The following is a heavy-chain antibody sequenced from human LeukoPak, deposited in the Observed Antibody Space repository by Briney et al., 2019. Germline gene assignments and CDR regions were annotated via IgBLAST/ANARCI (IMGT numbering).Heavy chain of an antibody. CDR2: TYYRSKWYN. J-gene: IGHJ5*02. Sequence: SQTLSLTCAISGDSVSSNSAAWNWIRQSPSRGLEWLGRTYYRSKWYNDYAVSVKGRITINPDTSKDQFSLQLNSVTPEDTAVYYCARDAAAGHYNWFDPWGQGTLVTVSS. CDR1: GDSVSSNSAA. CDR3: ARDAAAGHYNWFDP. D-gene: IGHD6-13*01. V-gene: IGHV6-1*01.